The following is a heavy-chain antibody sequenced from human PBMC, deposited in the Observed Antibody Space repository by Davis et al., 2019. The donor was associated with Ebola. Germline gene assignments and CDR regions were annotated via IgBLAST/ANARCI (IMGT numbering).Heavy chain of an antibody. CDR2: IYYSGST. D-gene: IGHD3-22*01. Sequence: SETLSLTCAVYGGSFSGYYWSWIRQHPGKGLEWIGYIYYSGSTYYNPSLKSRVTISVDTSKNQFSLKLSSVTAADTAVYYCARAAFDSSGYYFDYWGQGTLVTVSS. CDR1: GGSFSGYY. J-gene: IGHJ4*02. CDR3: ARAAFDSSGYYFDY. V-gene: IGHV4-31*11.